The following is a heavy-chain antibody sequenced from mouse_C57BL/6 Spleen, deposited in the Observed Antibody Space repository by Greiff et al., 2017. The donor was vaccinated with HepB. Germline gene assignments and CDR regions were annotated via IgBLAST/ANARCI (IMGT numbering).Heavy chain of an antibody. D-gene: IGHD2-2*01. Sequence: QVQLQQSGAELVRPGTSVKVSCKASGYAFTNYLIEWVKQRPEQGLEWIGVINPGSGGTNYNEKFKGKATLTADKSSSTAYMQLSSLTSEDSAVYFCAREGYPFAYWGQGTLVTVSA. J-gene: IGHJ3*01. V-gene: IGHV1-54*01. CDR3: AREGYPFAY. CDR1: GYAFTNYL. CDR2: INPGSGGT.